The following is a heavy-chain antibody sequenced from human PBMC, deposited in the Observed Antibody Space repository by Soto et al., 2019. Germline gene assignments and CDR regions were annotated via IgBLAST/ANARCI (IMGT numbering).Heavy chain of an antibody. J-gene: IGHJ5*02. CDR1: GYTFTNFA. Sequence: QVPLVQSGAEVKKPGASVKVSCRASGYTFTNFAVTWVRRAPGQGLEWMGWISAYTDTPTYAQKFQGRVTMTIDTSTSTAYMELRSLTSDDTAVYYCARVIPGVEAWFDPWGQGTLVTVSS. V-gene: IGHV1-18*01. CDR2: ISAYTDTP. D-gene: IGHD2-2*01. CDR3: ARVIPGVEAWFDP.